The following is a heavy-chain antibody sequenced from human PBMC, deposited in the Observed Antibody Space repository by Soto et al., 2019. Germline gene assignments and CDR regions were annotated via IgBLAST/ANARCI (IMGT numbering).Heavy chain of an antibody. Sequence: QVQLVQSGAEAKKPGASVKVSCKASGYNFTSYALHWVRQAPGKRLEWMGWINAGNCNTKYSQKFKSRVTITRDTSASTVYMELSSLRSEDTAVYYCARDRGIAAAGTFVGYWGQGTLVTVSS. CDR1: GYNFTSYA. CDR2: INAGNCNT. V-gene: IGHV1-3*01. D-gene: IGHD6-13*01. CDR3: ARDRGIAAAGTFVGY. J-gene: IGHJ4*02.